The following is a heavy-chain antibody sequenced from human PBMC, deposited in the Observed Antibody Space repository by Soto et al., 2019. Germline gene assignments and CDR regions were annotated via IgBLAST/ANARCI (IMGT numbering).Heavy chain of an antibody. CDR3: ARDTVPSDV. J-gene: IGHJ6*02. D-gene: IGHD4-17*01. V-gene: IGHV1-3*01. CDR2: INAGNGNR. CDR1: GYTFTSYA. Sequence: QVQLVQSGAEVKKPGASVKVSCKASGYTFTSYAMHWVRQAPGQRLEWMGWINAGNGNRKYSQKFQGRVTITRDTSASIAYMELSSLRSEDTAVYYCARDTVPSDVWGQGTTVTVSS.